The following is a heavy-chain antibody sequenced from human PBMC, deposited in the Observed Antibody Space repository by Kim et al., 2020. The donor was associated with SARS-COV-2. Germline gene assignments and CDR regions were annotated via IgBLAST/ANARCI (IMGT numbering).Heavy chain of an antibody. CDR3: ANLGYCSGGSCYYY. V-gene: IGHV4-39*01. J-gene: IGHJ4*02. Sequence: NPSLKSRVTISVDTSKNQFSLKLSSVTAADTAVYYCANLGYCSGGSCYYYWGQGTLVTVSS. D-gene: IGHD2-15*01.